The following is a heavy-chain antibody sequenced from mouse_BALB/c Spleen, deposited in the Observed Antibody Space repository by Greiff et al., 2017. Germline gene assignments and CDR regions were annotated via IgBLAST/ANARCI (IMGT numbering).Heavy chain of an antibody. V-gene: IGHV8-12*01. CDR2: IYWDDDK. CDR1: GFSLSPSGMG. Sequence: QVTLKESGPGILQPSQTLSLTCSFSGFSLSPSGMGVSWIRQPSGKGLEWLAHIYWDDDKRYNPSLKSRLTISKDTSRNQVFLKITSVDTADTATYYCARRRYYYAMDYWGQGTSVTVSS. CDR3: ARRRYYYAMDY. J-gene: IGHJ4*01.